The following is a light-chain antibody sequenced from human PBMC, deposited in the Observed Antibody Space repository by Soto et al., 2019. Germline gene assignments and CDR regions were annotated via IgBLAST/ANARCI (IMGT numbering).Light chain of an antibody. J-gene: IGKJ1*01. CDR2: KAS. Sequence: DIQMTQSPSTLSASVGDRVTITCRASQSISSWLAWYQQKPGKAPKLLIYKASSLESGVPSRFSGSGSGTGFTLTISSLQPDDFATYYCQQYNSYSPWTFGQGTKVEIK. CDR3: QQYNSYSPWT. V-gene: IGKV1-5*03. CDR1: QSISSW.